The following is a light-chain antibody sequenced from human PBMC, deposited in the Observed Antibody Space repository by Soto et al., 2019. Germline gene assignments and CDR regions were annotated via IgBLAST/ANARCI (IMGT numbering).Light chain of an antibody. J-gene: IGLJ1*01. CDR2: DVS. Sequence: QSVLTQPASVSGSPGQSITISCTGTSSDVGGYKYVSWYQQHPGKAPKLMIYDVSNRPSGVSNRFSGSKSGDTASLTISGLQAEDEADYYCSSYTSSSLYVFGTGTQLTVL. CDR3: SSYTSSSLYV. CDR1: SSDVGGYKY. V-gene: IGLV2-14*01.